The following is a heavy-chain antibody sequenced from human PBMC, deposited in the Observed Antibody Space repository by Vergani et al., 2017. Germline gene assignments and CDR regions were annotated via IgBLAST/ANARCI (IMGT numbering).Heavy chain of an antibody. CDR3: AKKPDYVWGSYHHYWYFDL. CDR1: GFTFSSYA. J-gene: IGHJ2*01. V-gene: IGHV3-23*01. CDR2: ISGSGGST. Sequence: EVQLLESGGGLVQPGGSLRLSCAASGFTFSSYAMSWVRQAPGKGLEWVSAISGSGGSTYYADSVKGRFTISRDNSKNTLYLQMNSLRAEDTAVYYCAKKPDYVWGSYHHYWYFDLWGRGTLVTVSS. D-gene: IGHD3-16*02.